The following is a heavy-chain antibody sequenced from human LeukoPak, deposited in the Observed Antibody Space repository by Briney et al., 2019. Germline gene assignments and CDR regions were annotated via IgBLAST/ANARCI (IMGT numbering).Heavy chain of an antibody. V-gene: IGHV3-7*01. CDR3: ARDLNWETY. CDR1: GFTFSTYW. J-gene: IGHJ4*02. D-gene: IGHD1-1*01. Sequence: GGSLRLSCATSGFTFSTYWMTWVRQAPGKGLEWVANIKTDGSQIYYVDSVKGRFTISRDNAKNSLYLQMNSLRAEDTAVYYCARDLNWETYWGQGTLVTVSS. CDR2: IKTDGSQI.